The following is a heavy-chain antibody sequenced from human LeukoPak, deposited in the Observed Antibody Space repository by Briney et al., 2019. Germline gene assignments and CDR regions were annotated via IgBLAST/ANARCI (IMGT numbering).Heavy chain of an antibody. J-gene: IGHJ3*02. CDR2: INTDGSYT. CDR1: GFTFSTYW. CDR3: ARDILPYSSSSAFDI. Sequence: GGSLRLSCAASGFTFSTYWMHCVRQAPGKGLVWVSRINTDGSYTNYADSVKGRFTISRDNSKNTLYLQMNSLRAEDTAVYYCARDILPYSSSSAFDIWGQGTMVTVSS. V-gene: IGHV3-74*01. D-gene: IGHD6-6*01.